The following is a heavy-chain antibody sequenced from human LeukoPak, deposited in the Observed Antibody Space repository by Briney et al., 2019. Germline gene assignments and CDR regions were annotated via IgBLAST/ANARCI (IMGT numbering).Heavy chain of an antibody. CDR1: GGSLSSFY. V-gene: IGHV4-59*01. CDR2: IYYSGSS. CDR3: ARDWNSGSSDAFDF. D-gene: IGHD1-26*01. Sequence: SETLSLTCAVSGGSLSSFYWSWIRQPPGKGLEWIGHIYYSGSSSYNPSLKTRVTISVDTSKNQFSLKLTSVTAADTAVYYCARDWNSGSSDAFDFWGQGTMVTVSS. J-gene: IGHJ3*01.